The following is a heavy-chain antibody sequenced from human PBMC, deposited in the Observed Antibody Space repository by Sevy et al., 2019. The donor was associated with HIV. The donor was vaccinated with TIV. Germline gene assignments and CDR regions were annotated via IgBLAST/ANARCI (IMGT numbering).Heavy chain of an antibody. V-gene: IGHV3-30-3*01. CDR3: ARDLRDYDSSGYHYGGGDY. CDR2: ISYDGSNK. CDR1: GFTFSSYA. D-gene: IGHD3-22*01. J-gene: IGHJ4*02. Sequence: GESLKISCAASGFTFSSYAMHWVRQAPGKGLEWVAVISYDGSNKYYADSVKGRFTISRDNSKNTLYLQMNSLRAEDTAVYYCARDLRDYDSSGYHYGGGDYRGQGTLVTVSS.